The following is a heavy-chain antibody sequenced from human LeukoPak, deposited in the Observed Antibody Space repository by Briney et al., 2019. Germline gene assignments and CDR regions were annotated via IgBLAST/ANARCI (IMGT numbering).Heavy chain of an antibody. CDR3: AKVARLTTVTNRAPFDY. J-gene: IGHJ4*02. V-gene: IGHV3-11*01. Sequence: GGSLRLSCEASGFTFSDYYMTWVRQAPGKGLEWVSYISRSGSTLYYADSVKGRFTISRDNAKNSLYLQMNSLRAEDTAVYYCAKVARLTTVTNRAPFDYWGQGTLVTVSS. CDR2: ISRSGSTL. D-gene: IGHD4-17*01. CDR1: GFTFSDYY.